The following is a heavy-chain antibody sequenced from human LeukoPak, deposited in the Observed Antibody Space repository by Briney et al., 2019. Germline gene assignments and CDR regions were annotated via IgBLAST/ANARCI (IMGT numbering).Heavy chain of an antibody. CDR3: AYCSSISCYRGDYYYYYMDV. CDR1: GGTFSSYA. D-gene: IGHD2-2*02. CDR2: IIPIFGTA. J-gene: IGHJ6*03. Sequence: ASVKVSCKASGGTFSSYAISWVRQAPGQGLEWMGGIIPIFGTANYAQKFQGRVTITTDESTSTAYMELSSLRSEDTAVYYCAYCSSISCYRGDYYYYYMDVWGKGTTVTVSS. V-gene: IGHV1-69*05.